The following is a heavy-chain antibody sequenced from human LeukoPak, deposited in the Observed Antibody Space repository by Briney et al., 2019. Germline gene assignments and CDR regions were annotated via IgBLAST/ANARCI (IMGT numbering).Heavy chain of an antibody. Sequence: SQTLSLTCTVSGGSISSSSYYWSWIRQPPGKGLELIGYIYYSGSTNYNPSLKSRVTISVDTSKNQFSLKLSSVTAADTAVYYCARVQRGNDAFDIWGQGTMVTVSS. V-gene: IGHV4-61*01. CDR2: IYYSGST. CDR3: ARVQRGNDAFDI. J-gene: IGHJ3*02. D-gene: IGHD7-27*01. CDR1: GGSISSSSYY.